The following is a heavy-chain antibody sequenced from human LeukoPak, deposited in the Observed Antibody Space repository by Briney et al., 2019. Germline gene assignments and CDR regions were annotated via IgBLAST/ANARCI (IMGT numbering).Heavy chain of an antibody. CDR2: IHHSGNT. D-gene: IGHD3-22*01. V-gene: IGHV4-38-2*02. CDR3: ARADSSAYRWFDP. CDR1: GYSINSAYY. Sequence: SETLSLTCTVSGYSINSAYYWGWIRQPPGKGLEWIGTIHHSGNTYYTPSLKSRISISLDTSKNQFSLRLSSVTAADTAVYYCARADSSAYRWFDPWGQGTLVTVSS. J-gene: IGHJ5*02.